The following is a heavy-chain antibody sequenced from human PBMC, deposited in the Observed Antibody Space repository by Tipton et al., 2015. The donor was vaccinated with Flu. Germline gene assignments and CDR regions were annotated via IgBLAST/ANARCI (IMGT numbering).Heavy chain of an antibody. J-gene: IGHJ6*02. CDR3: ARDPFYYDILTGYKSGGMDV. V-gene: IGHV4-39*07. CDR1: GVPINSSNYY. D-gene: IGHD3-9*01. CDR2: VYFSGTN. Sequence: TLSLTCTVSGVPINSSNYYWAWIRQPPGKGLEWIGSVYFSGTNYYNRSLKRRVTISIDTSKNQFSLKMNSVTAADTAVYYCARDPFYYDILTGYKSGGMDVWGQGTTVTVS.